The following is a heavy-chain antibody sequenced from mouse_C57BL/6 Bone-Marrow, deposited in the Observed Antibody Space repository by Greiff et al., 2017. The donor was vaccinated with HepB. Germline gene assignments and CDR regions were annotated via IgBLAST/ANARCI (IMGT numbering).Heavy chain of an antibody. D-gene: IGHD2-12*01. CDR2: IYPGDGDT. CDR3: ARSDCSYYNYFDY. CDR1: GYAFSSYW. V-gene: IGHV1-80*01. J-gene: IGHJ2*01. Sequence: QVQLQQSGAELVKPGASVKISCKASGYAFSSYWMNWVKQRPGKGLEWIGQIYPGDGDTNYNGKFKGKATLTADKSSSTAYMLLSSLTSEDTAVYVCARSDCSYYNYFDYWGQGTTLTVSS.